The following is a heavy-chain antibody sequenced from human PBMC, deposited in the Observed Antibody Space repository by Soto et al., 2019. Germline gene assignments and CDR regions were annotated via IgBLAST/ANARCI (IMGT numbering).Heavy chain of an antibody. D-gene: IGHD5-12*01. CDR1: GGSIINNYW. CDR2: IYHSGTT. J-gene: IGHJ5*02. CDR3: AKGDNLGPKTGYAFDP. V-gene: IGHV4-38-2*01. Sequence: SETLSLTCDVSGGSIINNYWWAWIRQSPGKGLVWIGSIYHSGTTYYNPSLESRATISVDTSESRFALKLSSVTPEDTAVYFCAKGDNLGPKTGYAFDPWGQGIMVTVSS.